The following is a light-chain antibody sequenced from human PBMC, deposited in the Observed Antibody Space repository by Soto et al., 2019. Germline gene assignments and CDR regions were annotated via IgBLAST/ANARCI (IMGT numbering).Light chain of an antibody. V-gene: IGKV3-15*01. Sequence: EIVLTQSPGTLSLSPGERATLSCRASQSVSSSFLAWYQQKPGQAPRLLIYGAITRATGIPARFSGSGAGTEFTLTISSLQSEDFAVYYCQQYNKWPLTFGGGTKVEIK. J-gene: IGKJ4*01. CDR2: GAI. CDR1: QSVSSS. CDR3: QQYNKWPLT.